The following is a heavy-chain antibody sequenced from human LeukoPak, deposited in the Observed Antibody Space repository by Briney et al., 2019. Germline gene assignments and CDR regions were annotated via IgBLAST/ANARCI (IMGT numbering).Heavy chain of an antibody. V-gene: IGHV4-59*08. CDR1: GGSISSYY. J-gene: IGHJ5*02. D-gene: IGHD6-13*01. Sequence: SETLSLTCTVSGGSISSYYWSWIRQPPGKGLEGIGYIYYSGSTNYNPSFKSRVTISVDTSKDQFSLKLSSVTAADTAVYYCARHGRSIAAGGTRWLDPWGQGTLVNVSS. CDR3: ARHGRSIAAGGTRWLDP. CDR2: IYYSGST.